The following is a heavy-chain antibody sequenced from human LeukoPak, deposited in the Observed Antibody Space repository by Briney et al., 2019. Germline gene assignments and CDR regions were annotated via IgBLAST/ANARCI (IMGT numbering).Heavy chain of an antibody. D-gene: IGHD6-13*01. J-gene: IGHJ6*02. CDR1: GYTFTGYY. V-gene: IGHV1-2*02. CDR2: INPNSGGT. CDR3: ARDHPSGSSWSVYYYYGMDV. Sequence: ASVKVSCKASGYTFTGYYMHWVRQAPGQGLEWMGWINPNSGGTNYAQKFQGRVTMTRDTSISTAYMELSRLRSDDTAVYYCARDHPSGSSWSVYYYYGMDVWGQGTTVTVSS.